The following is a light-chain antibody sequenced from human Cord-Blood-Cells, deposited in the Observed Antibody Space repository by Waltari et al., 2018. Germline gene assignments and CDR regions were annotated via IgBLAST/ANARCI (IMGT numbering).Light chain of an antibody. CDR2: DAS. CDR1: QTVNSY. J-gene: IGKJ1*01. CDR3: QQRSNWPPWT. V-gene: IGKV3-11*01. Sequence: DIVLTQSPATLSLSPGGRATLSCRASQTVNSYLAWYQQKPGQAPRLLIYDASNRATGIPARFSGSGSGTDFTLTISSLEPEDFAVYYCQQRSNWPPWTFGQGTKVEIK.